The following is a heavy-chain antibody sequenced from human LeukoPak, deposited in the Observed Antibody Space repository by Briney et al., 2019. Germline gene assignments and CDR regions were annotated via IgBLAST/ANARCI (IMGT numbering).Heavy chain of an antibody. J-gene: IGHJ4*02. D-gene: IGHD6-6*01. V-gene: IGHV1-24*01. CDR1: GGTFSSYA. Sequence: VKVSCKASGGTFSSYAISWVRQAPGQGLEWMGGFDPEDGETIYAQKFQGRVTMTEDTSTDTAYMELSSLRSEDTAVYYCATESSYYFDYWGQGTLVTVSS. CDR3: ATESSYYFDY. CDR2: FDPEDGET.